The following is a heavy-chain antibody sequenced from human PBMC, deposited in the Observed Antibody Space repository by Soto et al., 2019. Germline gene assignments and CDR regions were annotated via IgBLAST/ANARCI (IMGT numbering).Heavy chain of an antibody. J-gene: IGHJ6*02. CDR1: GASISSSHY. Sequence: SETLSLTCTISGASISSSHYWTWVRQTPGKGLEWIGEIYHTGNTNYNPSLKSRVTLSLDKSKNQFSLRLDSVTAADTAVFFCARYPMDDYFRGMDVWGQGTTVTVSS. CDR2: IYHTGNT. CDR3: ARYPMDDYFRGMDV. V-gene: IGHV4-4*02.